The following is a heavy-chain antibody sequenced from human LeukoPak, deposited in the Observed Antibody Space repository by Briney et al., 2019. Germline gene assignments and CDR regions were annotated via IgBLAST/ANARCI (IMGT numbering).Heavy chain of an antibody. J-gene: IGHJ5*02. V-gene: IGHV1-2*02. D-gene: IGHD2-2*01. Sequence: ASVKDSCKASGYTFTGNYLHWVRQAPGQGVEWMGLINPNSGGTDYAQKFQGRVTMTRDTSISTAYMELSSLRSDDTAMYYCARDELAYCSSSSCRDWFDPWGQGTLVTVSS. CDR2: INPNSGGT. CDR3: ARDELAYCSSSSCRDWFDP. CDR1: GYTFTGNY.